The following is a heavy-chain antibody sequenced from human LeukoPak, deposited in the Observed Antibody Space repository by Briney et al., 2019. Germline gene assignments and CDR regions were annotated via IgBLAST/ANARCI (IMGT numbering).Heavy chain of an antibody. Sequence: ASVKVSCKVSGYTLTELSMHWVRQAPGKGLEWVGGFDPEDSETIYAQKFQGRVTMTEDTSTDTAYMELSSLRSEDTAVYYCATGWLHGGISYYYGMDVWGQGTLVTVSS. CDR2: FDPEDSET. CDR3: ATGWLHGGISYYYGMDV. CDR1: GYTLTELS. V-gene: IGHV1-24*01. J-gene: IGHJ6*02. D-gene: IGHD4-23*01.